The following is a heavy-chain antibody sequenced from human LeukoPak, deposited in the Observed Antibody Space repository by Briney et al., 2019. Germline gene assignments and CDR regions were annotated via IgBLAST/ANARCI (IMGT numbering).Heavy chain of an antibody. V-gene: IGHV1-18*04. CDR2: ISAYNGNT. CDR3: ARDPMYYYDSSGYRFDP. CDR1: GYTFTSYY. Sequence: ASVKVSCKASGYTFTSYYMHWVRQAPGQGLEWMGWISAYNGNTNYAQKLQGRVTMTTDTSTSTAYMELRSLRSDDTAVYYCARDPMYYYDSSGYRFDPWGQGTLVTVSS. J-gene: IGHJ5*02. D-gene: IGHD3-22*01.